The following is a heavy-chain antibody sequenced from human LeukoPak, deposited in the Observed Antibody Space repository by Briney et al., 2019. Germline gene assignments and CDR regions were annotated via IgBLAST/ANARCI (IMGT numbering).Heavy chain of an antibody. CDR2: ISAYNGNT. J-gene: IGHJ4*02. D-gene: IGHD5-24*01. CDR3: ARLGDGYHHFLY. Sequence: ASVKVSCKSSGYTFTNYDISWVRQAPGQGLEWMGWISAYNGNTNFAQKLQGRVTMTTDTSTSTAYMELRSLRSDDPAVYYCARLGDGYHHFLYWGQGTLVTVSS. CDR1: GYTFTNYD. V-gene: IGHV1-18*01.